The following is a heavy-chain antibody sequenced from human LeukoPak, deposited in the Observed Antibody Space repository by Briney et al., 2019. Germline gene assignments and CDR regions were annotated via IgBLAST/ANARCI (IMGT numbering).Heavy chain of an antibody. CDR2: IDWDDNK. CDR3: ARIRDYYDSGSFFDY. J-gene: IGHJ4*02. Sequence: SGPTLVKPTQTLTLTCTFSGFSLSTSGMCVSWIRQPPIKSLESPPLIDWDDNKYYITSLKTRLTISKNTSKNQVVLRMTNMDPADTATYFCARIRDYYDSGSFFDYWGQGNLVTVSS. CDR1: GFSLSTSGMC. D-gene: IGHD3-10*01. V-gene: IGHV2-70*01.